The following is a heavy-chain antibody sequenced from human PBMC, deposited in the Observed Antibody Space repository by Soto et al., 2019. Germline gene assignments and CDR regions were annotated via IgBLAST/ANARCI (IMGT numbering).Heavy chain of an antibody. D-gene: IGHD1-7*01. CDR2: INHSGST. CDR1: RGSFSGYY. CDR3: ARDRGNWNYAESFDY. V-gene: IGHV4-34*01. J-gene: IGHJ4*02. Sequence: LXLTCAVYRGSFSGYYWSWIRQPPGKGLEWIGEINHSGSTNYNPSLKSRVTISVDTSKNQFSLKLSSVTAADTAVYYCARDRGNWNYAESFDYWGEGTLVTVSS.